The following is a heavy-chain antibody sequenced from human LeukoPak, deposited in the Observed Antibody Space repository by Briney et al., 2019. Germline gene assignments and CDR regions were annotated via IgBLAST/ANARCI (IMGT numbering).Heavy chain of an antibody. CDR2: IYVTGST. Sequence: SETLSLTCTVSGASISSYYWSWIRQPAGKALEWIGRIYVTGSTSYNPSLESRVTMSLDTSKNHFSLKLRSVTAADTAVYYCARDSGTTGEVKFDPWGQGTLVTVSS. J-gene: IGHJ5*02. CDR1: GASISSYY. D-gene: IGHD1-7*01. CDR3: ARDSGTTGEVKFDP. V-gene: IGHV4-4*07.